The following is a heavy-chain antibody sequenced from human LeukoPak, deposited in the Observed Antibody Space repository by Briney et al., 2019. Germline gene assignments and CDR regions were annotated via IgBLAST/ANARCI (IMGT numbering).Heavy chain of an antibody. CDR3: ANLPAADAFDI. D-gene: IGHD6-25*01. CDR2: ISGDGGST. J-gene: IGHJ3*02. V-gene: IGHV3-43*02. Sequence: GGSLRLSCAASGLTFDDYAMHWVRQAPGKGLEWVSLISGDGGSTYYADSVKGRFTISRDNSKNSLYLQMNSLRTEDTALYYCANLPAADAFDIWGQGTMVTVSS. CDR1: GLTFDDYA.